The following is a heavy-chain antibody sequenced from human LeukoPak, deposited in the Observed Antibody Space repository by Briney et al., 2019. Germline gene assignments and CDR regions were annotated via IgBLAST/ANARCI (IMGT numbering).Heavy chain of an antibody. J-gene: IGHJ4*02. Sequence: SGGSLRLSCAASGFTFSSYGMHWVRQAPGKGLEWVAFIRYDGSNKYYADSVKGRFTISRDNSKNTLYLQKNSLRAEDTAVYYCAKGLVAAEGDYYFDYWGQGTLVTVSS. V-gene: IGHV3-30*02. CDR3: AKGLVAAEGDYYFDY. CDR2: IRYDGSNK. D-gene: IGHD2-15*01. CDR1: GFTFSSYG.